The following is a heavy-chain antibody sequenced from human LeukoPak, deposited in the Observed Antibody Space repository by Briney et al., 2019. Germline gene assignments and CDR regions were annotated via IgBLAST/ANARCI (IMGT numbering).Heavy chain of an antibody. J-gene: IGHJ5*02. CDR1: GGSFSSYY. V-gene: IGHV4-34*01. CDR3: ARAPGIAAAGISWFDP. D-gene: IGHD6-13*01. Sequence: SETLSLTCAVYGGSFSSYYWSWIRQPPGKGLEWIGEINHSGSTNYNPSLKSRVTISVDTSKNQFSLKLSSVTAADTAVYYCARAPGIAAAGISWFDPWGQGTLVTVSS. CDR2: INHSGST.